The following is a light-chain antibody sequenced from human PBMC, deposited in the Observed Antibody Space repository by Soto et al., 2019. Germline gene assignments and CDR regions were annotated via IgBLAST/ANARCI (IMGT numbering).Light chain of an antibody. V-gene: IGKV1-5*01. CDR2: DAS. CDR1: QSISNW. J-gene: IGKJ1*01. Sequence: DIQMTQSPSTLSASVGDRVTITCRASQSISNWLAWYQQKPGKAPKLLIYDASSLESGVPSRFSGSGSGAEFTLTISSLQPEDFAVYYCQQYNNWPPWTFGQGTKVDFK. CDR3: QQYNNWPPWT.